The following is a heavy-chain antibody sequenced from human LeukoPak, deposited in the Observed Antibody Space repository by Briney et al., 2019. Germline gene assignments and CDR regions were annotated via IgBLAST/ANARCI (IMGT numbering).Heavy chain of an antibody. CDR1: GYTFTSYD. CDR3: ARAHYDSSGYPRY. V-gene: IGHV1-8*01. J-gene: IGHJ4*02. D-gene: IGHD3-22*01. CDR2: MNPNSGNT. Sequence: ASVKVSCKASGYTFTSYDINWVRQATGQGLEWMGWMNPNSGNTGYAQKFQGRVAMTRNTSISTAYMELSSLRSEDTAVYYCARAHYDSSGYPRYWGQGTLVTVSS.